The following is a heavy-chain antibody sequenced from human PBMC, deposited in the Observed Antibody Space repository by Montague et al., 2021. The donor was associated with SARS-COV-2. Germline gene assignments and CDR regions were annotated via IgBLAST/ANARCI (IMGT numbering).Heavy chain of an antibody. Sequence: RSLSLAASGFKFNDYYMSWIRETPGKGLEWVSYMSASTSFTKYGESVKGRFSISRDNARNSVFLQMNNLRVDDTAVYYCARGESARDLEFWGQGTLVTVSS. D-gene: IGHD3-10*01. CDR2: MSASTSFT. V-gene: IGHV3-11*05. J-gene: IGHJ4*02. CDR3: ARGESARDLEF. CDR1: GFKFNDYY.